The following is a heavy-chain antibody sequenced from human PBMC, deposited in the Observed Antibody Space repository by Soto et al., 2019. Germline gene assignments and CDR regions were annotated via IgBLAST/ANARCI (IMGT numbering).Heavy chain of an antibody. Sequence: GGSLRLSCVASGFTFSSYWMTWVRQAPGKGLEWVANIKQDGSEKYYVDSVKGRFTISRDNAKNSLYLQMNSLRVEDTAGYYCARPVGAARYYYGMDVWGQGTTVTV. D-gene: IGHD3-3*01. CDR3: ARPVGAARYYYGMDV. V-gene: IGHV3-7*01. CDR1: GFTFSSYW. CDR2: IKQDGSEK. J-gene: IGHJ6*02.